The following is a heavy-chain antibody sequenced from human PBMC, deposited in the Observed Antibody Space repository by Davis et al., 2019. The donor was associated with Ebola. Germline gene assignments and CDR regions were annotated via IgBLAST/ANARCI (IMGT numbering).Heavy chain of an antibody. CDR2: ISAYNGNT. Sequence: ASVKVSCKASGYTFTSYGISWVRQAPGQGLEWMGWISAYNGNTNYAQKFQGWVTMTRDTSISTAYMELSRPRSDDTAVYYCARDQGGYCSSTSCYAGGRIDGMDVWGQGTTVTVSS. CDR3: ARDQGGYCSSTSCYAGGRIDGMDV. CDR1: GYTFTSYG. J-gene: IGHJ6*02. V-gene: IGHV1-18*01. D-gene: IGHD2-2*01.